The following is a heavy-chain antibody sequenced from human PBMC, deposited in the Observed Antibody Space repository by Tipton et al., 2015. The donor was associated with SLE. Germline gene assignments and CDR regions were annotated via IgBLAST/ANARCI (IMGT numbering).Heavy chain of an antibody. CDR1: DDSISGSYY. CDR3: ARDNDRTSSYDS. Sequence: TLSLTCTVSDDSISGSYYWSWIRQPAGKGLEWIGRLSTNGRGNYNPSLKSRVTILIDTPNNQFSLTLRSVTAADTAMYYCARDNDRTSSYDSWGQGILVTVSS. J-gene: IGHJ4*02. CDR2: LSTNGRG. D-gene: IGHD1-1*01. V-gene: IGHV4-61*02.